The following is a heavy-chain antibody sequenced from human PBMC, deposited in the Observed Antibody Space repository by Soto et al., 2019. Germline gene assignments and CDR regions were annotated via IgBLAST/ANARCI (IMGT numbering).Heavy chain of an antibody. Sequence: PSETLSLTCAVYGGSFSGYCWSWIRQPPGKGLEWIGEINHSGSTNYNPSLKSRVTISVDTSKNQFSLKLSSVTAADTAVYYCERSNRDLRYCSSTSCYLGRYYYYGMDVWGQG. CDR3: ERSNRDLRYCSSTSCYLGRYYYYGMDV. D-gene: IGHD2-2*01. V-gene: IGHV4-34*01. J-gene: IGHJ6*02. CDR2: INHSGST. CDR1: GGSFSGYC.